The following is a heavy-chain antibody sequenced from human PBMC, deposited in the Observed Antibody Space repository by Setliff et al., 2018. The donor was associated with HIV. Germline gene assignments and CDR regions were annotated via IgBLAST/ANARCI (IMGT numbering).Heavy chain of an antibody. CDR1: GDKFGSFD. V-gene: IGHV1-8*01. J-gene: IGHJ6*03. CDR2: VYASTGHT. Sequence: ASVKVSCKTSGDKFGSFDINWVRQASGQGLEWVGWVYASTGHTAYARKFEGRVTMTWDPSTGIGYLELNSLRADDTAVYYCARGIDILVKMGIYYHYMDVWGKGTTVTVSS. D-gene: IGHD2-15*01. CDR3: ARGIDILVKMGIYYHYMDV.